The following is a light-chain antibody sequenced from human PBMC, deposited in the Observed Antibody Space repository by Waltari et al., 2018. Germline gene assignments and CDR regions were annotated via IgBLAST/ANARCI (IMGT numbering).Light chain of an antibody. Sequence: SYDLAQPLSVSVALGQSARISCGGSNIETTSVHWYQQKPGQAPVLVIYRDTNRPSAIPDRFSASNSGNTATLIISRAQAGDEADYYCQVWDSDTYWVFGGGTRLTVL. J-gene: IGLJ3*02. CDR3: QVWDSDTYWV. CDR1: NIETTS. CDR2: RDT. V-gene: IGLV3-9*01.